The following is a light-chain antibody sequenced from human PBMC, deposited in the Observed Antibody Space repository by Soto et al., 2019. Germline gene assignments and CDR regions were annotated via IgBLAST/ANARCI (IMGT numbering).Light chain of an antibody. CDR2: GAS. CDR1: QSVRSSY. Sequence: EIVLTQSPGTLSLSPGERATLSCRASQSVRSSYLAWYQQKPAQAPRLXXYGASSRANGIPVRFSGSGSGTDLTLTISRLEPEDFAVYYCQQYGSSRTWTFGQGTKVDIK. CDR3: QQYGSSRTWT. J-gene: IGKJ1*01. V-gene: IGKV3-20*01.